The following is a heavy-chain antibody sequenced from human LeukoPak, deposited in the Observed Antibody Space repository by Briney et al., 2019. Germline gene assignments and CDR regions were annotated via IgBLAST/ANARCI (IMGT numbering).Heavy chain of an antibody. V-gene: IGHV3-33*01. Sequence: GRSLRLSCAASGFTFSSYGMHWVRQAPGKGLERVAVIWYDGSNKYYADSVKGRFTISRDNSKNTLYLQMNSLRAEDTAVYYCARGGKDSSGWYGVDYWGQGTLVTVSS. CDR2: IWYDGSNK. CDR3: ARGGKDSSGWYGVDY. J-gene: IGHJ4*02. CDR1: GFTFSSYG. D-gene: IGHD6-19*01.